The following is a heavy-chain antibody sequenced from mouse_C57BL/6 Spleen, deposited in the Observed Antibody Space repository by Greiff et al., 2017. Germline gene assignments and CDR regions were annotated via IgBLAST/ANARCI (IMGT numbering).Heavy chain of an antibody. CDR2: ISSGRSTI. CDR3: AIDGPWFAY. Sequence: DVKLVESGGGLVKPGGSLKLSCAASGFTFSDYGMHWVRQAPEKGLEWVAYISSGRSTIYYADTVKGRFTISRDNAKNTLFLQMTSLRSEDTAMYYCAIDGPWFAYWGQGTLVTVSA. J-gene: IGHJ3*01. V-gene: IGHV5-17*01. CDR1: GFTFSDYG. D-gene: IGHD2-3*01.